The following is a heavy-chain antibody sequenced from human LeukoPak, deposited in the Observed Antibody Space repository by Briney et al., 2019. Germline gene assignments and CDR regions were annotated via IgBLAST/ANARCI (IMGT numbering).Heavy chain of an antibody. CDR2: LFNSGGT. CDR1: GASISCYH. Sequence: PSETLSLTCTLSGASISCYHWSWIWQPPGKGLEWIGDLFNSGGTSYNASLKSRVTVSVDTSKKQVSLKVTSVTAADTAVYYCARRTDASGMRDVWGQGTTVTVTS. CDR3: ARRTDASGMRDV. J-gene: IGHJ6*02. V-gene: IGHV4-59*08. D-gene: IGHD3-10*01.